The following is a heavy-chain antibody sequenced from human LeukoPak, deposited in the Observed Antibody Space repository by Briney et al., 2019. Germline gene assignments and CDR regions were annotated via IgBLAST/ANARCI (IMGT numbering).Heavy chain of an antibody. CDR3: ASRPDSAWYDS. CDR2: ISSGGGT. D-gene: IGHD5-18*01. Sequence: GGSLRLSCAASGLTFSSNYMSWVRQAPGKGLEWVSAISSGGGTNFSDSVKGRFMISRDNSKNTLYLQMNSLRAEDSAVYYCASRPDSAWYDSWGQGTLVTVSS. J-gene: IGHJ5*01. V-gene: IGHV3-66*01. CDR1: GLTFSSNY.